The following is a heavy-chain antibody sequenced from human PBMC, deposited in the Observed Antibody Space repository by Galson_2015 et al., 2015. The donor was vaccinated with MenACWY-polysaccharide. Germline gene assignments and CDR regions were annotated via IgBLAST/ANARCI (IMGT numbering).Heavy chain of an antibody. CDR1: GVTFSSYG. J-gene: IGHJ4*02. CDR3: AKGAAHCGSGNYYDY. V-gene: IGHV3-23*01. Sequence: SLRLSCAGSGVTFSSYGMGWVRQAPGKGLEWVSGLSPTTGNTYYADSVRGRFTISRDNSKNTLYLQMDSLRAEDTALYYCAKGAAHCGSGNYYDYWGQGTQVTVSS. CDR2: LSPTTGNT. D-gene: IGHD3-10*01.